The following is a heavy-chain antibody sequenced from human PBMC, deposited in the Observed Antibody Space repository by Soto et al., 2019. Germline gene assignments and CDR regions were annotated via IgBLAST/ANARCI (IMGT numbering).Heavy chain of an antibody. V-gene: IGHV1-18*01. J-gene: IGHJ4*02. D-gene: IGHD3-10*01. Sequence: ASVKVSCKASGYTFTNYGISWVRQAPGQGLEWMGWISHWGNTNYAQKLQGRVTMTTDTSASTACMELRSLRSDDTAIYFCARDLDGSGSYYTDYWGQGTLVTVSS. CDR3: ARDLDGSGSYYTDY. CDR2: ISHWGNT. CDR1: GYTFTNYG.